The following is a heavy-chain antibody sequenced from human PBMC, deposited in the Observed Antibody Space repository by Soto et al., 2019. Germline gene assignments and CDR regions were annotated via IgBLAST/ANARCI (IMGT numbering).Heavy chain of an antibody. Sequence: ASVKVSCKAPRDTFTSYYINWVRQAPGQGLEWMGVINPHGGSTAYAQKFKGRVTLTRDTSASTVYMEVSSLTSEDTAMYYCARSSGENFGIIIEGTNWFAPWGRGTQVTVSS. CDR2: INPHGGST. CDR3: ARSSGENFGIIIEGTNWFAP. V-gene: IGHV1-46*01. D-gene: IGHD1-26*01. CDR1: RDTFTSYY. J-gene: IGHJ5*02.